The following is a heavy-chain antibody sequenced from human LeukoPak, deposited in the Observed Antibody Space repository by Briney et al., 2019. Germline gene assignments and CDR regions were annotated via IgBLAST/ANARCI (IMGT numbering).Heavy chain of an antibody. Sequence: QPGGSLRLSCTASGFACSDHEMNWVRQAPGKGLEWISYMSASGSPIDYADSVKGRFTVSRDSAKNSLYLQMNSLRAEDTAIYYCARGGYCSGGLCYWFNAFDIWGQGTMVTVSS. CDR1: GFACSDHE. J-gene: IGHJ3*02. CDR2: MSASGSPI. D-gene: IGHD2-15*01. CDR3: ARGGYCSGGLCYWFNAFDI. V-gene: IGHV3-48*03.